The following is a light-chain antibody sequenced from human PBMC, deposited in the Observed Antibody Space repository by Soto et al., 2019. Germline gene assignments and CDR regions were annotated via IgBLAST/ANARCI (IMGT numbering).Light chain of an antibody. Sequence: ETVLTQSPGTLSLSPGERATLSCRASQSVSSNYLVWYQQKPGQAPRLLISGVSTRATGIPDRFSGCGSGTVFPLTISRLEPEDVAVYYCQQYAPSPAITFGQGTRVEIK. V-gene: IGKV3-20*01. CDR3: QQYAPSPAIT. CDR2: GVS. CDR1: QSVSSNY. J-gene: IGKJ5*01.